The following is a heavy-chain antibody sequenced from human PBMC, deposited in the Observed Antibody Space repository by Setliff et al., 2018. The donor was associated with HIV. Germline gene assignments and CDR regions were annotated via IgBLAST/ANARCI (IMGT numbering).Heavy chain of an antibody. CDR1: GVSISSSGYF. J-gene: IGHJ4*02. D-gene: IGHD1-26*01. CDR2: VYSGTT. V-gene: IGHV4-39*01. Sequence: SETLSLTCSVSGVSISSSGYFWGWIRQSPGGGLEWLGSVYSGTTYYNPSLNGRVTISVDTSKNQFSLNLHSVTAADTAVYYCARHGGSPILYYFDYWGQGILVTVSS. CDR3: ARHGGSPILYYFDY.